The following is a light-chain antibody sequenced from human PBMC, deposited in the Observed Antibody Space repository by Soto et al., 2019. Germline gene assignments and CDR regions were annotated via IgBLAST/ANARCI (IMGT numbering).Light chain of an antibody. V-gene: IGKV1-39*01. CDR3: QVSHSNPRAIT. Sequence: DIQMTQSPSSLFASVGDRVTITCRTSQSISGYLNWYQQKSGKAPKLLIHSTSTLQSGVPSRFSGSGSGTDFTLTISSLQPEDFATYYCQVSHSNPRAITFGQGTRLEI. J-gene: IGKJ5*01. CDR1: QSISGY. CDR2: STS.